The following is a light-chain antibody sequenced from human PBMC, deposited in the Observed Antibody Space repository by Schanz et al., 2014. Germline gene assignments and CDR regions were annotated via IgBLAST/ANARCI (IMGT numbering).Light chain of an antibody. CDR3: MQARRWPRT. CDR1: QSLVSSDGNTY. Sequence: DVVMTQSPLSLPVTLGQPASISCRSSQSLVSSDGNTYLSWFQQRPGQSPRRLIYKVSRRDPGVPDRFSGSGAGTDFTLKISRVEAEDVGLYFCMQARRWPRTFGQGTKVEIK. CDR2: KVS. J-gene: IGKJ1*01. V-gene: IGKV2-30*01.